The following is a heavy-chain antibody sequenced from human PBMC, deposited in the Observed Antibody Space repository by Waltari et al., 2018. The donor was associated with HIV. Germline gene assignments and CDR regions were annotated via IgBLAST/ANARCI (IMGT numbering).Heavy chain of an antibody. V-gene: IGHV4-61*02. J-gene: IGHJ6*02. D-gene: IGHD5-12*01. Sequence: QVQLQESGPGLVKPSKTRSVTCTVSGGSIRGGSSYWRWIRQPAGTGLEWIGRIYTSGNTDYNPSLKSRVTISVDTSKNQFSLKLTSVTDADTAVYYCARARVRSGYGLYYYYGMDVWGQGTTVTVSS. CDR1: GGSIRGGSSY. CDR3: ARARVRSGYGLYYYYGMDV. CDR2: IYTSGNT.